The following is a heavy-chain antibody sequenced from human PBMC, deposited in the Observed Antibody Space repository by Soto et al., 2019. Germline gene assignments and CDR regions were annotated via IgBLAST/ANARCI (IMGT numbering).Heavy chain of an antibody. Sequence: PSETLSLTCTVSGGSISSYYWSWIRQPPGKGLEWIGYIYYSGSTNYNPSLKSRVTISVDTSKNQFSLKLSSVTAADTAVYYCAKTLDYGDYVPKGYSSYSTDVWGKGPTVTVSS. V-gene: IGHV4-59*01. CDR1: GGSISSYY. CDR2: IYYSGST. J-gene: IGHJ6*03. CDR3: AKTLDYGDYVPKGYSSYSTDV. D-gene: IGHD4-17*01.